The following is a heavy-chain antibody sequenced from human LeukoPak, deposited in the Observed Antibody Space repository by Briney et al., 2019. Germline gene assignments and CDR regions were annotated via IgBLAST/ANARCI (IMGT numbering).Heavy chain of an antibody. J-gene: IGHJ3*02. D-gene: IGHD6-19*01. Sequence: SETLSLTCTVSGGSISSSSYYWGWIRQPPGKGLEWIGSIYYSGSTYYNPSLRSRVTISVDTSKNQFSLKLSSVTAADTAVYYCARDSIWIAVAGTRAFDIWGQGTMVTVSS. V-gene: IGHV4-39*07. CDR3: ARDSIWIAVAGTRAFDI. CDR2: IYYSGST. CDR1: GGSISSSSYY.